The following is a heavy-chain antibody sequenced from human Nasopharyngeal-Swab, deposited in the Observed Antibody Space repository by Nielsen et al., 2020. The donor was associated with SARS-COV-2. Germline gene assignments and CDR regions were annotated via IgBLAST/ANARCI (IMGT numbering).Heavy chain of an antibody. J-gene: IGHJ4*02. CDR2: IKQDGTLK. V-gene: IGHV3-7*03. CDR1: GFTFSDYW. Sequence: GESLKIPCGGSGFTFSDYWMSWVRQSPEKGLEWVANIKQDGTLKSYVDSVKGRFIISRDNAKNSLDLQMNSPRVEDTAVYYCVRNEIWGQGTLVTVS. CDR3: VRNEI.